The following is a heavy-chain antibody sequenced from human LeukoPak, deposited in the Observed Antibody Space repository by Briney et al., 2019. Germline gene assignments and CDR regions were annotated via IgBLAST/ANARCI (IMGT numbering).Heavy chain of an antibody. D-gene: IGHD1-26*01. Sequence: PSETLSLTCTVSGVSISSYYWSWIRQPAGKGLEWIGRIYTSGSTNYNPSLKSRVTMSVDTSKNQFSLKLSSVTAADTAVYYCARAAIGWELYTFDYWGQGTLVTVSS. J-gene: IGHJ4*02. CDR2: IYTSGST. CDR1: GVSISSYY. CDR3: ARAAIGWELYTFDY. V-gene: IGHV4-4*07.